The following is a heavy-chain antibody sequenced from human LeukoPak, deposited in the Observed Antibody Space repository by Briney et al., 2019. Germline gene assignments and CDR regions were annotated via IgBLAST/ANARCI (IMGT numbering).Heavy chain of an antibody. CDR2: ISYDGSNK. J-gene: IGHJ4*02. CDR3: ARAGVIMAYYFDY. Sequence: GGSLRLSCAASGFTFSSFEMNWVRLAPGKGLEWVAVISYDGSNKYYADSVKGRFTISRDNSKNTLYLQMNSLRAEDTAVYYCARAGVIMAYYFDYWGQGTLVTVSS. V-gene: IGHV3-30*04. CDR1: GFTFSSFE. D-gene: IGHD3-10*01.